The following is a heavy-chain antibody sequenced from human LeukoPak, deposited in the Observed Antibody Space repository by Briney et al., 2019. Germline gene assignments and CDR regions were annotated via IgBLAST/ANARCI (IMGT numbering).Heavy chain of an antibody. CDR2: MNYNSGNT. V-gene: IGHV1-8*01. CDR1: GYAFTSFD. D-gene: IGHD1-1*01. Sequence: ASVKVSCKASGYAFTSFDINWMRRAAGPGLGGLGWMNYNSGNTGYAKKFQGRVIITRNISISTAYMELSSLRSEDSAVYYCARVKYNWNDIFENWFDPWGQGTLVTVSS. CDR3: ARVKYNWNDIFENWFDP. J-gene: IGHJ5*02.